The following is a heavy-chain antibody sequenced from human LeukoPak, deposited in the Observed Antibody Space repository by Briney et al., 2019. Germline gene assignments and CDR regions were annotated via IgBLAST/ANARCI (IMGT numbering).Heavy chain of an antibody. Sequence: GGSLRLSCAASGFIFSSYWMAWVRQAPGKGLEWVANIKEDGSDKNYVESLKGRFTISRDNAKNSLYLQMNSLRAEDTAVYYCASPKAPSFIVGATSGDAFDIWGQGTMVTVSS. V-gene: IGHV3-7*01. D-gene: IGHD1-26*01. CDR1: GFIFSSYW. CDR3: ASPKAPSFIVGATSGDAFDI. J-gene: IGHJ3*02. CDR2: IKEDGSDK.